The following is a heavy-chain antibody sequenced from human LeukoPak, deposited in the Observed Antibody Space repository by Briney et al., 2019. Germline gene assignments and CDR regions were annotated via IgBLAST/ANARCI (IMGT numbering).Heavy chain of an antibody. CDR2: IIPIFGTA. Sequence: SVKVSCKASGGTFSSYAISWVRQAPGQGLEWMGGIIPIFGTANYAQKFQGRVTITTDESTSTAYMEPSSLRSEDTAVYYCARTHSSLIPGYYYYYMDVWGKGTTVTVSS. D-gene: IGHD6-13*01. CDR1: GGTFSSYA. V-gene: IGHV1-69*05. J-gene: IGHJ6*03. CDR3: ARTHSSLIPGYYYYYMDV.